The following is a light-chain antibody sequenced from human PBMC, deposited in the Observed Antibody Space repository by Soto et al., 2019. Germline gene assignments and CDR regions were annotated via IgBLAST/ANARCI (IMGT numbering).Light chain of an antibody. CDR1: HNVNSN. CDR3: QQYNEWPLT. V-gene: IGKV3-15*01. Sequence: EIVMTQSPATLSVSPGERATLSCRASHNVNSNLAWYQQKPGQAPRLLIYGTSARATGIPVRFSGSGSGTAFTVTTSSLQAEDSAVYYCQQYNEWPLTFGGGTKVYIK. CDR2: GTS. J-gene: IGKJ4*01.